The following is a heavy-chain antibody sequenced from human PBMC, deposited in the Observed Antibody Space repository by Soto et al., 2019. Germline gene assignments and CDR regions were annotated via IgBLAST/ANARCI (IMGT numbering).Heavy chain of an antibody. V-gene: IGHV4-61*01. CDR2: IYYSGST. D-gene: IGHD3-10*01. J-gene: IGHJ4*02. CDR3: AVQSITMVRGVISRSFDY. CDR1: GGSVSSGSYY. Sequence: QVQLQESGPGLVKPSETLSLTCTVSGGSVSSGSYYWSWIRQPPGKGLEWIGYIYYSGSTNYNPSLESRVTISVDTSKNQFSLKLSSVTAADTAVYYCAVQSITMVRGVISRSFDYWGQGTLVTVSS.